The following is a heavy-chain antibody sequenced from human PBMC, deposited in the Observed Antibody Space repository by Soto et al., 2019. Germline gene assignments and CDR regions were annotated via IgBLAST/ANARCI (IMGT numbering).Heavy chain of an antibody. CDR1: GYTFTSYG. CDR3: ARGLDDIVVVVAAPGWFDP. CDR2: ISAYNGNT. Sequence: GASLKVSCKASGYTFTSYGISWVRQAPGQGHEWMGWISAYNGNTNYAQKLQGRVTMTTDTSTSTAYMELRSLRSDDTAVYYCARGLDDIVVVVAAPGWFDPWGQGTLVTVSS. D-gene: IGHD2-15*01. V-gene: IGHV1-18*01. J-gene: IGHJ5*02.